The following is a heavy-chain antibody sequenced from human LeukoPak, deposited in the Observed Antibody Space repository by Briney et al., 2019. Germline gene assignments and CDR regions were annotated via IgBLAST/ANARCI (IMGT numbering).Heavy chain of an antibody. D-gene: IGHD1-26*01. J-gene: IGHJ4*02. CDR2: INSDGSST. CDR1: GFTFSTNW. Sequence: GGSLRLSCAASGFTFSTNWMHWVRQAPGKGLVWVSLINSDGSSTRYADSVKRRFTISRDNAKNTLYLQMNSLRAEDTAVYYCARDLSGSLDYWGQGTLVTVSS. CDR3: ARDLSGSLDY. V-gene: IGHV3-74*01.